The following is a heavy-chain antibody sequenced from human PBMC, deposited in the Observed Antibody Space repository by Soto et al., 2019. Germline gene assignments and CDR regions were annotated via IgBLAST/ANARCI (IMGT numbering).Heavy chain of an antibody. Sequence: GGSLRLSCAASGFTFSSYSMNWVRQAPGKGLEWVSYISSSSSTIYYADSVKGRFTISRDNAKNSLYLQMNSLRAEDTAVYYCARGPPAVVGSAQVGWFDPWGQGTLVTVSS. CDR1: GFTFSSYS. D-gene: IGHD2-15*01. J-gene: IGHJ5*02. CDR3: ARGPPAVVGSAQVGWFDP. CDR2: ISSSSSTI. V-gene: IGHV3-48*01.